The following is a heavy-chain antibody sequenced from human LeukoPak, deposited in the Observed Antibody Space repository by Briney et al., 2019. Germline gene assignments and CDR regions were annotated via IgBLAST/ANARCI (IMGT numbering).Heavy chain of an antibody. Sequence: GRSLRLSCAASGFTFSSYAMHWVRQAPGKGLEWVAVISYDGSYKYYADSVKGRFTISRDNSKNTLYLQMNSLRAEDTAVYYCARDGYSSGWYLYYFDYWGQGTLVTVSS. J-gene: IGHJ4*02. V-gene: IGHV3-30-3*01. D-gene: IGHD6-19*01. CDR3: ARDGYSSGWYLYYFDY. CDR1: GFTFSSYA. CDR2: ISYDGSYK.